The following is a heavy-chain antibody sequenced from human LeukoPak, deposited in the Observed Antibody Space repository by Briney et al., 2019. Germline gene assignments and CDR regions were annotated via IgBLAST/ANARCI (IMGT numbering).Heavy chain of an antibody. D-gene: IGHD3-3*01. V-gene: IGHV4-59*01. J-gene: IGHJ4*02. Sequence: SETLSLTCTVSGGSISSYYWSWIRQPPGKGLEWIGYIYSSGSTNYNPSLKSRVTISVDTAKNQFSLKLSSVAAADTAVYYCARGRTCDFWSGYLFDYWGQGTLVTVSS. CDR2: IYSSGST. CDR3: ARGRTCDFWSGYLFDY. CDR1: GGSISSYY.